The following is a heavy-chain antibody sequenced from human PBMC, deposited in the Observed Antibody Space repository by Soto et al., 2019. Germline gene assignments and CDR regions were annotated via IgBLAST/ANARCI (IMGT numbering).Heavy chain of an antibody. CDR2: IYYSGST. J-gene: IGHJ4*02. D-gene: IGHD3-10*01. CDR1: GGSISSYY. CDR3: ARRFGGPFDY. Sequence: QVQLQESGPGLVKPSETLSLTCTVSGGSISSYYWSWIRQPPGKGLEWIGYIYYSGSTNYNPSLKSGVTILLDSSKNQFSVKLSSVTVAHLAVHYCARRFGGPFDYWGQGTLGTVSS. V-gene: IGHV4-59*08.